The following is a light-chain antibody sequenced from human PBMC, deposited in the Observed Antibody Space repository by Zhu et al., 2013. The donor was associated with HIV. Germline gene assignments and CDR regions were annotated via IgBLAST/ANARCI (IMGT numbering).Light chain of an antibody. CDR1: QSVTTNF. V-gene: IGKV3-20*01. CDR2: GSS. J-gene: IGKJ3*01. CDR3: QQYHDSAFA. Sequence: DIVLTQSPDTLGSSPGERATLSCRASQSVTTNFLAWYQQKAGRAPRLLIYGSSSRAPGIPDRFSGSGSGTDFTLTIARLEPEDFATYYCQQYHDSAFAFGPGTKVHIK.